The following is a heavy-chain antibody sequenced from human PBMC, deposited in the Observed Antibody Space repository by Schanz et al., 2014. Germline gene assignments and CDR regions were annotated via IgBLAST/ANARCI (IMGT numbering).Heavy chain of an antibody. V-gene: IGHV3-23*01. Sequence: EVQLLESGGGLVQPGGSLRLSCAASGFTFSSYAMSWVRQAPGKGLEWVSAISGSGGDTYYADSVKGRFTISRDNXXNTLYLQMYXXXXXXXXVYYCAKGQLLSYYFDFWGQGTLVTVSS. J-gene: IGHJ4*02. D-gene: IGHD3-10*01. CDR1: GFTFSSYA. CDR2: ISGSGGDT. CDR3: AKGQLLSYYFDF.